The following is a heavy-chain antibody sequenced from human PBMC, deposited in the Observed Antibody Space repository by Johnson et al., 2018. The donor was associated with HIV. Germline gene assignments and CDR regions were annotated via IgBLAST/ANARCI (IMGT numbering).Heavy chain of an antibody. J-gene: IGHJ3*02. V-gene: IGHV3-20*04. CDR1: GFTFDDYG. D-gene: IGHD3-3*01. CDR2: INWNGGST. CDR3: ARDRGRTSPFGVVIMDAFDI. Sequence: VQLVESGGGVIRPGGSLRLSRAASGFTFDDYGMSWVRQAPGKGLEWVSGINWNGGSTGYADSVKGRFTISSANAKNSLYMQMNSLRAEDTALYYCARDRGRTSPFGVVIMDAFDIWGQGTMVTVSS.